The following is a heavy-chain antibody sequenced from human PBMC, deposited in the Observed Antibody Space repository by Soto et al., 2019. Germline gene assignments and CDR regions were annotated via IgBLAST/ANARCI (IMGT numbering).Heavy chain of an antibody. Sequence: ASVKVSCEASGYTFTSYGISWVRQAPGQGLEWMGWISAYNGNTNYAQKLQGRVTMTTDTSTSTAYMELRSLRSDDTAVYYCAREGAAAGTSYYYGMDVWGQGTTVTVSS. CDR1: GYTFTSYG. J-gene: IGHJ6*02. CDR3: AREGAAAGTSYYYGMDV. D-gene: IGHD6-13*01. CDR2: ISAYNGNT. V-gene: IGHV1-18*04.